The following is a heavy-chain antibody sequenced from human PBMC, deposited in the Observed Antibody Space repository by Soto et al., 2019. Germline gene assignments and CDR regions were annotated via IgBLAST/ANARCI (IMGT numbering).Heavy chain of an antibody. J-gene: IGHJ4*02. D-gene: IGHD4-17*01. Sequence: EVQLVESGGGLVKPGGSLRLSCAASGFTFSSYSMNWVHQAPGKGLEWVSSISSSSSYIYYADSVKGRFTISRDNAKNSLYLQMNSLRAEDTAVYYCARDGYGDYTFDYWGQGTLVTVSS. CDR1: GFTFSSYS. V-gene: IGHV3-21*01. CDR2: ISSSSSYI. CDR3: ARDGYGDYTFDY.